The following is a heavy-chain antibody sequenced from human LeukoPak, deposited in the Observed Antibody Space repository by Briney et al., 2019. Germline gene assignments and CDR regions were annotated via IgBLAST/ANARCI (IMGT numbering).Heavy chain of an antibody. V-gene: IGHV3-48*04. CDR2: ISSSSSTI. J-gene: IGHJ4*02. Sequence: GGSLGLSCAASGFTFSSYSMNWVRQAPGKGLEWVSYISSSSSTIYYADSVKGRFTISRDNAKNSLYLQMNSLRAEDTAVYYCAREEYYDYWGQGTLVTVSS. CDR1: GFTFSSYS. CDR3: AREEYYDY.